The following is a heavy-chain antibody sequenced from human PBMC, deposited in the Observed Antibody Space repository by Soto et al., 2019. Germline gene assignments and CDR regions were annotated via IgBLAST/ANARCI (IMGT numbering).Heavy chain of an antibody. Sequence: QVQLVESGGGVVQPGRSLRLSCAASGFTFSSYAMHWVRQAPGKGLEWVAVISYDGSNKYYADSVKGRFTISRDNSKNTLYLQMNSLRAEDTAVYYFARDRISSGWSQIDYWGQGTLVTVSS. CDR3: ARDRISSGWSQIDY. CDR2: ISYDGSNK. J-gene: IGHJ4*02. D-gene: IGHD6-19*01. CDR1: GFTFSSYA. V-gene: IGHV3-30-3*01.